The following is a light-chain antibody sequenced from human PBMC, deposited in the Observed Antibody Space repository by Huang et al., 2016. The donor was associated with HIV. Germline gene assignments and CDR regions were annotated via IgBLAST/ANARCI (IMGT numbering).Light chain of an antibody. CDR1: QNVNGN. J-gene: IGKJ4*01. CDR2: SVS. V-gene: IGKV3-15*01. Sequence: EIVMSQSPVTLSVSLGERATLACRASQNVNGNLACYQHKPGQAPRRLMYSVSIRATGVPARFSGSGSGTDFSLTISGLQSEDFALYFCQQYDDWPLTFGGGTQVEIK. CDR3: QQYDDWPLT.